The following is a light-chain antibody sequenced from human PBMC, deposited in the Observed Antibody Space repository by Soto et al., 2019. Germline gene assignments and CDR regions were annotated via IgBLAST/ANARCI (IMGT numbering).Light chain of an antibody. Sequence: QSVLTQPPSVSAAPGQKVTISCSVSSSNIGDNFVSWYQQRPGSAPKLLIYENYERPSGIPDRFSGSKSGTSATLGITGLQTGDEADYYCGTWDNSLSVWVFGGGTKLTVL. V-gene: IGLV1-51*02. CDR2: ENY. CDR1: SSNIGDNF. J-gene: IGLJ3*02. CDR3: GTWDNSLSVWV.